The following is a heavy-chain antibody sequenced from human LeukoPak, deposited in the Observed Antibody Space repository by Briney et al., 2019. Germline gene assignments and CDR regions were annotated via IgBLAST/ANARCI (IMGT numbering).Heavy chain of an antibody. CDR1: AYTFTSYG. J-gene: IGHJ3*02. CDR2: IIPIFGTA. Sequence: SVKVSCKASAYTFTSYGISWMRQAPGQGLEWMGGIIPIFGTANYAQKFQGRVTITADESTSTAYMELSSLRSEDTAVYYCARANVYNGEYVWGSYRYGAFDIWGQGTMVTVSS. V-gene: IGHV1-69*13. D-gene: IGHD3-16*02. CDR3: ARANVYNGEYVWGSYRYGAFDI.